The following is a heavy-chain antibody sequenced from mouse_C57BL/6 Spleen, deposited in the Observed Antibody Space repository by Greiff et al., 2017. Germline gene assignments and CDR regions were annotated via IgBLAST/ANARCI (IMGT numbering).Heavy chain of an antibody. CDR1: GYTFTSYW. Sequence: VQLQQPGAELVKPGASVKLSCKASGYTFTSYWMHWVKQRPGQGLEWIGMIHPNSGSTNYNEKFKSKATLTVDKSSSPAYMQLSSLTSEYSAVYYCARRNPYFAYWGQGTTLTVSS. V-gene: IGHV1-64*01. J-gene: IGHJ2*01. CDR2: IHPNSGST. CDR3: ARRNPYFAY.